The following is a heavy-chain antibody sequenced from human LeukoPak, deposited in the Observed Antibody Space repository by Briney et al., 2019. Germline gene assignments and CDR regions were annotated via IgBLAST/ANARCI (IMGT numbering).Heavy chain of an antibody. D-gene: IGHD3-22*01. CDR1: GGSISSYY. J-gene: IGHJ4*02. CDR2: LYTSGST. CDR3: ARDRDYYDSSGYWTPLDY. Sequence: SETLSLTCTVSGGSISSYYWSWIRQPAGKGLEWIGRLYTSGSTNYNPSLKSRVTMSGDTSKNQLSLKLRSVTAADTAVYYYARDRDYYDSSGYWTPLDYWGQGTLVTVSS. V-gene: IGHV4-4*07.